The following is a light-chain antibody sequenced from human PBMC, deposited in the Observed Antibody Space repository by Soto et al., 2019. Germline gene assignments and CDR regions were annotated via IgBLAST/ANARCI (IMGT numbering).Light chain of an antibody. V-gene: IGKV1-39*01. CDR2: ATS. CDR1: QRITNY. Sequence: DIQMTQSPSSLSASVGDRVTITCRASQRITNYLNWYQQKPGKAPKLLIYATSSLQSGVPSRFSGSGPGTDFSLTISSLEPEDFATYYCQQSYSTPRTFGQGTKVDIK. J-gene: IGKJ1*01. CDR3: QQSYSTPRT.